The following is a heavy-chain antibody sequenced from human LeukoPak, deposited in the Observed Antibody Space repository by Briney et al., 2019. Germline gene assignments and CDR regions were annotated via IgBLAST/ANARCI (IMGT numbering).Heavy chain of an antibody. Sequence: PGGSLRLSCAASGFTFSSYSMNWVRQAPGKGLEWVSSISSSSSYIYYADSVKGRFTISRDNAKNSLYLQMNSLRAEDTAVYYCARGFSLVPGGSYFDYWGQGTLVTVSS. J-gene: IGHJ4*02. V-gene: IGHV3-21*01. CDR3: ARGFSLVPGGSYFDY. CDR2: ISSSSSYI. CDR1: GFTFSSYS. D-gene: IGHD3-3*01.